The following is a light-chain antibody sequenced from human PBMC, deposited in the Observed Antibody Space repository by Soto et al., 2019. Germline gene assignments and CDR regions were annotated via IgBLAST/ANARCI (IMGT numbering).Light chain of an antibody. Sequence: IQMTQSPSSLSASVGDRVTITCGASQSISSYLNWYQQKPGKAPKLLIYAASSLQSGVPSRFSGSGSGTDFTLTISSLKPKDFAIYYCQQSYSTPQTFGPGTKVDIK. V-gene: IGKV1-39*01. CDR1: QSISSY. CDR3: QQSYSTPQT. J-gene: IGKJ3*01. CDR2: AAS.